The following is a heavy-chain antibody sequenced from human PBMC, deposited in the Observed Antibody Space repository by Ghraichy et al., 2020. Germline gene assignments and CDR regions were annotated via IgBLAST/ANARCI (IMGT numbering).Heavy chain of an antibody. J-gene: IGHJ6*03. CDR2: IYYSGST. Sequence: SETLSLTCTVYGGSISSYYWSWIRQPPGKGLEWIGYIYYSGSTNYNPSLKSRVTISVDTSKNQFSLKLSSVTAADTAVYYCARGDCSCTSCYNVYYFYMDVWNRATTLTLSS. D-gene: IGHD2-2*02. CDR1: GGSISSYY. V-gene: IGHV4-59*01. CDR3: ARGDCSCTSCYNVYYFYMDV.